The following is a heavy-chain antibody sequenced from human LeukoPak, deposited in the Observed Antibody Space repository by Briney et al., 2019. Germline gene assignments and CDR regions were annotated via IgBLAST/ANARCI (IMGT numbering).Heavy chain of an antibody. J-gene: IGHJ4*02. CDR2: INSDGSST. D-gene: IGHD3-22*01. V-gene: IGHV3-74*01. CDR1: GFTLSSYW. Sequence: GGSLRLSCAASGFTLSSYWMHWVRQAPGKGLVWVSRINSDGSSTSYADSVKGRFTISRDNAKNTLYLQMNSLRAEDTAVYYCARDSRFRTSHSSGYQGGFDYWGQGTLVTVSS. CDR3: ARDSRFRTSHSSGYQGGFDY.